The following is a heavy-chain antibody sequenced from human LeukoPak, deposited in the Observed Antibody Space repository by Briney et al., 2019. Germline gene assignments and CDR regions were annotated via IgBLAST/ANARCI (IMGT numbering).Heavy chain of an antibody. CDR2: ISSNGGST. J-gene: IGHJ4*02. CDR1: GFTFSSYA. V-gene: IGHV3-64*01. D-gene: IGHD6-13*01. Sequence: AGGSLRLSCAASGFTFSSYAMPWVRQAPGKGLGYVSAISSNGGSTYYANSVKGRFTISRDNSKNTLYLQMGSLRAEDMAVYYCARDRDSSFDYWGQGTLVTVSS. CDR3: ARDRDSSFDY.